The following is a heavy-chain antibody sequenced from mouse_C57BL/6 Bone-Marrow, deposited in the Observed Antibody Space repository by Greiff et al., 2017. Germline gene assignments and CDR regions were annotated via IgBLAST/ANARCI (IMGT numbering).Heavy chain of an antibody. D-gene: IGHD1-1*01. Sequence: QVQLQQSGPELVKPGASVKISCKASGYTFTDYYINWVKQRPGQGLEWIGWIFPGSGSTYYNEKFKGKDTLTVDKSSSTAYMLLSSLTSEDSAVYFCARSPYYYGSSYGGPAWFAYWGQGTLVTVSA. CDR1: GYTFTDYY. CDR3: ARSPYYYGSSYGGPAWFAY. J-gene: IGHJ3*01. V-gene: IGHV1-75*01. CDR2: IFPGSGST.